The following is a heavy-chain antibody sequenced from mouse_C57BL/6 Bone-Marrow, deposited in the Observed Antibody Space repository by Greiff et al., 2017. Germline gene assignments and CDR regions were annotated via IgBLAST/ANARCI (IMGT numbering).Heavy chain of an antibody. CDR3: ARMRYYGSRGDCDV. CDR2: IDPSDSYT. Sequence: QVQLQQPGAELVMPGASVKLSCKASGYTFTSYWMYWVKQRPGQGLEWIGEIDPSDSYTNYNQKFKGKFTLTVDKSSSTAYMQHSSLTSEDSADYYGARMRYYGSRGDCDVWGTGTTVTVSS. V-gene: IGHV1-69*01. CDR1: GYTFTSYW. J-gene: IGHJ1*03. D-gene: IGHD1-1*01.